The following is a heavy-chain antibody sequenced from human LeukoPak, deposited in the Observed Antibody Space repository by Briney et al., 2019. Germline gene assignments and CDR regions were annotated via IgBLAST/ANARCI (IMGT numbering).Heavy chain of an antibody. D-gene: IGHD3-10*01. CDR3: ARDRYYGSGSSDAFDI. J-gene: IGHJ3*02. V-gene: IGHV3-23*01. Sequence: PGGSLRLSCAASGFTFSSYAMSWVRQAPGKGLEWVSAISGSGGSTYYADSVKGRFTISRDNAENSLYLQMNSLRAEDTAVYYCARDRYYGSGSSDAFDIWGRGTTVTVSS. CDR1: GFTFSSYA. CDR2: ISGSGGST.